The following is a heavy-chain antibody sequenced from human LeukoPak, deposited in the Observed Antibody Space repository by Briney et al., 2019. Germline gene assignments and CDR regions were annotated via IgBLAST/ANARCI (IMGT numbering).Heavy chain of an antibody. CDR2: IDPSDSYT. Sequence: RGESLKISCKGSGYRFTNYWISWVRQMPGNGLEWMGRIDPSDSYTDYSPSFQGHVTFPADKSITTAYLQWSSLRASDTAMYYCATLILRAAPYYLDYWGQGTLVTVSS. J-gene: IGHJ4*02. CDR1: GYRFTNYW. D-gene: IGHD3-16*01. V-gene: IGHV5-10-1*01. CDR3: ATLILRAAPYYLDY.